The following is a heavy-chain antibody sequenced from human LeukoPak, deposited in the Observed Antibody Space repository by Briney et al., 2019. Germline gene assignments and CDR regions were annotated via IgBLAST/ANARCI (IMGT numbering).Heavy chain of an antibody. V-gene: IGHV3-23*01. Sequence: PGGSLRLSCAASGFTFSSFAMSWVRQAPGKGLEWVSGISVTGGTTWHADSVKGRLTISRDNSKNTLYLQMNTLRAEDTAIYYCAKDYRGQDSLFDYWGQGTLVIVSS. J-gene: IGHJ4*02. CDR1: GFTFSSFA. CDR2: ISVTGGTT. D-gene: IGHD3-10*01. CDR3: AKDYRGQDSLFDY.